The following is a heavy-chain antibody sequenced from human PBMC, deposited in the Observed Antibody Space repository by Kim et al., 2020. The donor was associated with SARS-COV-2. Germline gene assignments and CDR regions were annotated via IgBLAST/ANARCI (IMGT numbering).Heavy chain of an antibody. J-gene: IGHJ5*01. Sequence: SETLSLTCAVYGGSFSGYYWNWIRQPPGKGLEWIGEINHSGSTNYNPSLKRRVTILVDTSKNQFSLMLTSVTAADTAAYYCSRRSIIVSSSGVHDLDAWG. CDR3: SRRSIIVSSSGVHDLDA. D-gene: IGHD2-15*01. V-gene: IGHV4-34*01. CDR2: INHSGST. CDR1: GGSFSGYY.